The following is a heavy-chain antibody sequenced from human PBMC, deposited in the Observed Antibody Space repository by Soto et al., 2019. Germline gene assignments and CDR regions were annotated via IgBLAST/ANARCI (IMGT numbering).Heavy chain of an antibody. CDR2: INAGNGNT. J-gene: IGHJ4*02. Sequence: ASVNVSCKSSGYTFTSYSIHWVRQAPGQRLEWMGWINAGNGNTKYSQKFQGRVTITGDTSASTAYMELSSLRSEDTAVYYCARIPYSSSSNPYFDYWGQGTLVTVSS. V-gene: IGHV1-3*01. D-gene: IGHD6-6*01. CDR1: GYTFTSYS. CDR3: ARIPYSSSSNPYFDY.